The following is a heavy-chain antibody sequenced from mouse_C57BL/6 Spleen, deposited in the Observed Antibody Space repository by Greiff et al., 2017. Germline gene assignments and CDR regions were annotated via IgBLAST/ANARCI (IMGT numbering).Heavy chain of an antibody. CDR1: GYTFTSYW. V-gene: IGHV1-61*01. Sequence: VQLQQPGAELVRPGSSVKLSCKASGYTFTSYWMDWVKQRPGQGLEWIGNIYPSDSETHYNQKFKDKATLTVDKSSSTAYMQLSSLTSEDSAVYYCARSGGLLLTFDYWGQGTTLTVSS. CDR2: IYPSDSET. CDR3: ARSGGLLLTFDY. J-gene: IGHJ2*01. D-gene: IGHD2-3*01.